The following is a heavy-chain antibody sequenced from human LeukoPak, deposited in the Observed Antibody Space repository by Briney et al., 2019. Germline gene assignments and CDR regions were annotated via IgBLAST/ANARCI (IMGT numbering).Heavy chain of an antibody. V-gene: IGHV4-39*01. Sequence: SETLSLTCTVSGGXISSSSYXXXXXXXPXXXXXXWIGSIYYSGSTYYNPSLXSRVTISXXXXXXQXSLKLSSVTAADTAVYYCARRAYSGSYPSYFDYWGQGTLVTVSS. CDR2: IYYSGST. D-gene: IGHD1-26*01. J-gene: IGHJ4*02. CDR3: ARRAYSGSYPSYFDY. CDR1: GGXISSSSYX.